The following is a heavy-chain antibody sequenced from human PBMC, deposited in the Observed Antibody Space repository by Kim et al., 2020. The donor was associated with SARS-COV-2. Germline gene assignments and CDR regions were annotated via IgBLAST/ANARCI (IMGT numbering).Heavy chain of an antibody. CDR1: GFTFSSYS. V-gene: IGHV3-48*02. CDR2: ISSSSSTI. Sequence: GGSLRLSCAASGFTFSSYSMNWVRQAPGKGLEWVSYISSSSSTIYYADSVKGRFTISRDNAKNSLYLQMNSLRDEDTAVYYCARDKNSWYRVFWFDPWGQGTLVTVSS. D-gene: IGHD6-13*01. J-gene: IGHJ5*02. CDR3: ARDKNSWYRVFWFDP.